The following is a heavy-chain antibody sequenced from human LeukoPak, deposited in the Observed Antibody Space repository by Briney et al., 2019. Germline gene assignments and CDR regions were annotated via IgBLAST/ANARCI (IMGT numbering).Heavy chain of an antibody. J-gene: IGHJ4*02. CDR3: ARDGGDEILDY. Sequence: SETLSLTCTVSGGSISSYYWTWIRQPPGRGLEWIGYNYNSGSTNYNPSLKSRVNPSLKSRVTISLDTSKNQFSLKLSSVTAADTAVYYCARDGGDEILDYWGQGTLVTVSS. CDR1: GGSISSYY. CDR2: NYNSGST. D-gene: IGHD4-17*01. V-gene: IGHV4-59*01.